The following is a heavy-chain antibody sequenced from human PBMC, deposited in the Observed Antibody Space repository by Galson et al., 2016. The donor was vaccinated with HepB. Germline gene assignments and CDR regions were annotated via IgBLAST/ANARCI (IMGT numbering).Heavy chain of an antibody. CDR2: TYHTSNWCS. CDR3: ARGHLVVPFSFYFDY. D-gene: IGHD2-15*01. V-gene: IGHV6-1*01. J-gene: IGHJ4*02. Sequence: CAISGDSVSSKSAAWNWIRHSPSRGLEWLERTYHTSNWCSDYAVSVKSRITINPDTSKNQFSLQLNSVTPEDTAVYYCARGHLVVPFSFYFDYWGQGSLVTVSS. CDR1: GDSVSSKSAA.